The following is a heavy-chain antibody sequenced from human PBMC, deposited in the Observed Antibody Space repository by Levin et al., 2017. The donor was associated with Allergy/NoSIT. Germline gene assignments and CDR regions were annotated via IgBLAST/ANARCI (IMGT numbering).Heavy chain of an antibody. J-gene: IGHJ4*02. CDR1: GFTFSRHW. D-gene: IGHD2-2*01. Sequence: GESLKISCVASGFTFSRHWMHWVRQAPGKGLVWVSHINSDGGNTNYADSVKGRFTISRDNAKSTLYLQMDSLRAEDTAVYYCARGGCSATSCLDSWGQGTLVTVSS. V-gene: IGHV3-74*01. CDR2: INSDGGNT. CDR3: ARGGCSATSCLDS.